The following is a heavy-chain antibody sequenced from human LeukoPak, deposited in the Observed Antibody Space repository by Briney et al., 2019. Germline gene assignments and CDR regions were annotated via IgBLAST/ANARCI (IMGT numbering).Heavy chain of an antibody. J-gene: IGHJ4*02. Sequence: GGSLRLSCTASGFTFSDYWMTWVRQAPGKGPEWVANIKQDGSQRYYVDSVRGRFTISRDNAKNSLFLQMNGLRAEDTAVYYCARRGGSSSRRSPIDYWGQGTLVTVSS. D-gene: IGHD6-6*01. CDR2: IKQDGSQR. CDR3: ARRGGSSSRRSPIDY. CDR1: GFTFSDYW. V-gene: IGHV3-7*01.